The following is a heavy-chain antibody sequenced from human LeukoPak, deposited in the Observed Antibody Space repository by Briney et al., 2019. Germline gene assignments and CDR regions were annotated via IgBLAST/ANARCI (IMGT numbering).Heavy chain of an antibody. V-gene: IGHV3-23*01. J-gene: IGHJ6*02. D-gene: IGHD3-10*01. CDR3: AKKGESLDYYYMDV. Sequence: GGSLRLSCAASGFTFSSYAMSWVRQAPGKGLEWVSGINSGGSGARTYYADSVKGRFSISRDNSKNTLYLQMNSLRAEDTAVYYCAKKGESLDYYYMDVWGQGTTVTVSS. CDR1: GFTFSSYA. CDR2: INSGGSGART.